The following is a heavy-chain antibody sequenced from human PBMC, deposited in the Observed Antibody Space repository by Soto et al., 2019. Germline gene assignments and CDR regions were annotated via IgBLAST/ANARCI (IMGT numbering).Heavy chain of an antibody. CDR1: GGSISRGDYY. J-gene: IGHJ5*02. CDR2: IYYSGST. D-gene: IGHD3-3*01. V-gene: IGHV4-31*02. CDR3: ARWWSGSRQGFDP. Sequence: QVQLQESGPGLVKPSQTLSLTCTVSGGSISRGDYYWSWIRQHPGKGLEWIGYIYYSGSTYYNPSLKSRVIISVDTSKNQFSLKLSCVTAADTAVYYCARWWSGSRQGFDPWGQGTLVTVSS.